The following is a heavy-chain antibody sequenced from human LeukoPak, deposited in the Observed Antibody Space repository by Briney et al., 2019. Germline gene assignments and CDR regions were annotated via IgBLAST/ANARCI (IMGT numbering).Heavy chain of an antibody. CDR2: IKQDGSEK. CDR1: GFTFSSYW. J-gene: IGHJ4*02. V-gene: IGHV3-7*03. D-gene: IGHD3-22*01. CDR3: ARGKYYYDSSGYYYLGVYFDY. Sequence: PGGSLRLSCAASGFTFSSYWMSWVRQAPGKGLEWVANIKQDGSEKYYVDSVKGRFTISRDNAKNSLYLQMNSLRAEDTAVYYCARGKYYYDSSGYYYLGVYFDYWGQGTLVTVSS.